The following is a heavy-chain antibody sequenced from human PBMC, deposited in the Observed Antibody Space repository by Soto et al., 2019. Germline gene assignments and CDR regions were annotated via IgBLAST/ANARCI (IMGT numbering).Heavy chain of an antibody. D-gene: IGHD2-15*01. V-gene: IGHV4-39*01. CDR3: ASVVVGATRQTGSDH. CDR2: IHSSGGT. Sequence: SETLSLTCTVSNGSITSGDYFWVWIRHPPGKGLEFIGSIHSSGGTYYSPSLKSRVSISIDKSKNQFSLKVTSVTAGDTAVYFCASVVVGATRQTGSDHWGQGTLVTVSS. J-gene: IGHJ4*02. CDR1: NGSITSGDYF.